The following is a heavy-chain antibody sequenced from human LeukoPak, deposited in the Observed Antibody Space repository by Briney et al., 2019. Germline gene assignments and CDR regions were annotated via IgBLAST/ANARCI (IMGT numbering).Heavy chain of an antibody. Sequence: KPSETLSLTCTVSGASISSGNYYWVRIRQFPGKGLEWIASINYSGSTYYNPSLKSRVTISVDTSKNHFSLKLNSVTAADTAVYYCARLVAMMGDFDYWGQGTLVTVSS. CDR3: ARLVAMMGDFDY. CDR2: INYSGST. J-gene: IGHJ4*02. D-gene: IGHD5-12*01. CDR1: GASISSGNYY. V-gene: IGHV4-39*07.